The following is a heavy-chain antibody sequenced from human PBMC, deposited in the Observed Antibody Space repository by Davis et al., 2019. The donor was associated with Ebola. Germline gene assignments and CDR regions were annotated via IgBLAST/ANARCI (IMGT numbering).Heavy chain of an antibody. CDR3: AKEYCPNSGPYCTYFEV. J-gene: IGHJ4*02. CDR2: LSYDGSHT. D-gene: IGHD3-10*01. V-gene: IGHV3-30*18. CDR1: GFSFGTYG. Sequence: GESLKISCPAFGFSFGTYGMHWVRQAPGKGLEWVQNLSYDGSHTSSIDSVKGRFTISRDNSKNTLYLQMNSLRVEDTAVYFCAKEYCPNSGPYCTYFEVWGQGTQVTVSS.